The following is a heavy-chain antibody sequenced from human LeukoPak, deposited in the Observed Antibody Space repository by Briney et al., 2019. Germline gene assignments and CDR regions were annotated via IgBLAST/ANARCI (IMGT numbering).Heavy chain of an antibody. Sequence: ASVKVSCKASGGTFSSYIITWERQAPGQGLEWMGWINPNSGGTNYAQKLQGRVTMTTDTSTSTAYMELRSLRSDDTAVYYCARFYGSGSYDYWGQGTLITVSS. V-gene: IGHV1-18*01. J-gene: IGHJ4*02. CDR2: INPNSGGT. CDR1: GGTFSSYI. CDR3: ARFYGSGSYDY. D-gene: IGHD3-10*01.